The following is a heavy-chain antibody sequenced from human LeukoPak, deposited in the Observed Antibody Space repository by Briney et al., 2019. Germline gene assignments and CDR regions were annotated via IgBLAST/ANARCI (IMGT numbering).Heavy chain of an antibody. Sequence: GGPLRLSCTASGFTFNNFWMHWVRQTPGKGLVWVSRISKDGSTTNYADSVKGRFTISRDNAKNTLYLQMNSLTAEDTALYYCARGASSGYRIDYWGQGTLVPVSA. J-gene: IGHJ4*02. CDR2: ISKDGSTT. CDR1: GFTFNNFW. V-gene: IGHV3-74*01. D-gene: IGHD5-18*01. CDR3: ARGASSGYRIDY.